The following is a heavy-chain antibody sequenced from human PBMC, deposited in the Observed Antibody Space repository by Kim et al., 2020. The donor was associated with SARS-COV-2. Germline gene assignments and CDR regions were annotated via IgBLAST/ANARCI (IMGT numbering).Heavy chain of an antibody. Sequence: GGSLRLSCAASGFTFSSYSMNWVRQAPGKGLEWVSSISSSSSYIYYADSVKARFTISRDNAKNSLYLQMNSLRAEDTAVYYCARVVVVAATPSLEKYYYYGMDVWGQGTTVTVSS. CDR3: ARVVVVAATPSLEKYYYYGMDV. J-gene: IGHJ6*02. CDR2: ISSSSSYI. D-gene: IGHD2-15*01. V-gene: IGHV3-21*01. CDR1: GFTFSSYS.